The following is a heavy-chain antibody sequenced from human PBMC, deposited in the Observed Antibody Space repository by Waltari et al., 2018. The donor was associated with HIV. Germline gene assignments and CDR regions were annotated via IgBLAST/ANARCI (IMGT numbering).Heavy chain of an antibody. CDR3: ARDSVPSFDYGDYYYYGMDV. J-gene: IGHJ6*01. CDR1: GGYFSGYY. D-gene: IGHD4-17*01. V-gene: IGHV4-34*01. CDR2: ITHSGSS. Sequence: QVQLPQWGAGLLRPSETLSLPCAVYGGYFSGYYLLWIRLPPGKGLEWIGEITHSGSSNYNPSLKSRVTISVDTSKNQFSLRLRSVTAADTAVYYCARDSVPSFDYGDYYYYGMDVWSQGTTVTVSS.